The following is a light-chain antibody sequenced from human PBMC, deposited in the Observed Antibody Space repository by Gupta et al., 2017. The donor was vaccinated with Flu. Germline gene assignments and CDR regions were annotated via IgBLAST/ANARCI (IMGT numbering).Light chain of an antibody. CDR3: SSFASGRTV. J-gene: IGLJ2*01. CDR2: DVS. CDR1: NSDIGGYNY. V-gene: IGLV2-14*03. Sequence: QSALTQPASVPASPGQSITISCTGTNSDIGGYNYVCWYQQHPGKVPKLIVYDVSSRPSGVSTRFTGSKSGNTASLTVSGLQAEDEADYYCSSFASGRTVIGGGTKVTVL.